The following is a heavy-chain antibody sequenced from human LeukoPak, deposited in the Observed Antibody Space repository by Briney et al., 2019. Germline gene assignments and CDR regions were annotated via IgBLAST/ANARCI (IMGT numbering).Heavy chain of an antibody. J-gene: IGHJ4*02. CDR3: AKDYSGSYYYFDY. V-gene: IGHV3-23*01. D-gene: IGHD1-26*01. Sequence: GGSLRLSCAASGFTFSIFAMSWVRQAPGKGLEWVSTISGGGGSTFYADSVRARLTISRDDSKNTLYLQVNSLRAEDTAVYYCAKDYSGSYYYFDYWGQGTLVTVSS. CDR1: GFTFSIFA. CDR2: ISGGGGST.